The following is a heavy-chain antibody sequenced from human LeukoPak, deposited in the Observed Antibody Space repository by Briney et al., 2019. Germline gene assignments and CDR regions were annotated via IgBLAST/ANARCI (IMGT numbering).Heavy chain of an antibody. D-gene: IGHD6-19*01. CDR3: ARQVSSGWYGC. V-gene: IGHV4-39*01. Sequence: SETLSLTCTVSGGSISSSSYYWGWIRQPPGKGLEWIGSIYYSGSTYYNPSLKSRVTISVDTSKNQFSLKLSSVTAADTAVYYCARQVSSGWYGCWGQGTLVTVSS. J-gene: IGHJ5*01. CDR1: GGSISSSSYY. CDR2: IYYSGST.